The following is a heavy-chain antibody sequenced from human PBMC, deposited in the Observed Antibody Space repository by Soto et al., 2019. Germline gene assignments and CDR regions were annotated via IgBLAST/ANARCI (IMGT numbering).Heavy chain of an antibody. CDR2: INHSGST. CDR3: ACLYSYSWSGYCSTTFDY. Sequence: QVQLQQWGAGLLKPSETLSLTCAVSGTSFSGYYWSWIRQPPEKGLEWIGEINHSGSTNYNPSLKSRLTMSVDISNNQFSLKLNSVPAADTAFHCCACLYSYSWSGYCSTTFDYWGQGTLVTVSS. CDR1: GTSFSGYY. V-gene: IGHV4-34*01. J-gene: IGHJ4*02. D-gene: IGHD3-3*01.